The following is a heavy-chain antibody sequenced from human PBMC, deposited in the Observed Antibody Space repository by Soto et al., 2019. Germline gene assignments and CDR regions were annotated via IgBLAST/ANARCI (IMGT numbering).Heavy chain of an antibody. J-gene: IGHJ6*02. CDR3: AKGGDDFWSGYYYYYGMDV. D-gene: IGHD3-3*01. CDR1: GFTFSRYG. CDR2: ISYDGSNK. Sequence: AGGSLRLSCAASGFTFSRYGMHWVRQAPGKGLEWVAVISYDGSNKYYADSVKGRFTISRDNSKNTLYLQMNSLRAEDTAVYYCAKGGDDFWSGYYYYYGMDVWGQGTTVTVSS. V-gene: IGHV3-30*18.